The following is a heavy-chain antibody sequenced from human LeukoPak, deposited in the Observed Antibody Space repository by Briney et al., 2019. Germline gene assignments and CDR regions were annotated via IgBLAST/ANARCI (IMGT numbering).Heavy chain of an antibody. D-gene: IGHD3-9*01. Sequence: PGGSLRLSCAASGFTFSNYPMSWVRQAPGKGLEWFSGISVSGGTTYYADSVKGRFTISRDRPKNTLYLQMNSLRAEDTAVYYCAKGNILTGYNNPYYFDYWGQGTLVTVSS. CDR2: ISVSGGTT. CDR3: AKGNILTGYNNPYYFDY. CDR1: GFTFSNYP. J-gene: IGHJ4*02. V-gene: IGHV3-23*01.